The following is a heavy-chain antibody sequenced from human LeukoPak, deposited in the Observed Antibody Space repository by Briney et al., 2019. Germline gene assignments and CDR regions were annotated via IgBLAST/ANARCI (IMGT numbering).Heavy chain of an antibody. V-gene: IGHV1-8*01. CDR3: ARMGPRSPITIFGVVIQGGFDY. D-gene: IGHD3-3*01. J-gene: IGHJ4*02. CDR1: GYTFTSYD. Sequence: GASVKVSCKASGYTFTSYDINWVRQAPGQGLEWMGWMNPNSGNTGYAQKFQGRVTMTRNTSTSTAYMELSSLRSEDTAVYYCARMGPRSPITIFGVVIQGGFDYWGQGTLVTVSS. CDR2: MNPNSGNT.